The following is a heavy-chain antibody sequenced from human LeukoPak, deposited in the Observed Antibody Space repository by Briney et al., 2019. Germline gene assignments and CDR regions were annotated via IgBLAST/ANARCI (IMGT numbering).Heavy chain of an antibody. CDR2: VSPYNGNT. J-gene: IGHJ4*02. D-gene: IGHD2-15*01. Sequence: ASVKVSCKTSGYIFTAYGVGWVRQAPGQGLEWMGWVSPYNGNTNYAQKLQDRVTLTTDTSTSTAYMELRSLKSDDTAVYYCARGDAVVSATSFDFWGQGTLVTVSS. V-gene: IGHV1-18*01. CDR3: ARGDAVVSATSFDF. CDR1: GYIFTAYG.